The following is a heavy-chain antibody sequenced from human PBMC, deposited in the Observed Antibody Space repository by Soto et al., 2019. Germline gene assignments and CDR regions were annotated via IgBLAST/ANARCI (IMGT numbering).Heavy chain of an antibody. Sequence: QVQLQESGPGLVKPSQTLSLTCTVSGGSISSGDYYWSWIRQPPGKVPEWIGYIYYSGSPYYNPYPKRRVTISVDTSKNQFSLKLSSVTAADTAVYYCARGGYDSSGAISDAFDIWGQGTMVTVSS. CDR3: ARGGYDSSGAISDAFDI. V-gene: IGHV4-30-4*01. J-gene: IGHJ3*02. D-gene: IGHD3-22*01. CDR1: GGSISSGDYY. CDR2: IYYSGSP.